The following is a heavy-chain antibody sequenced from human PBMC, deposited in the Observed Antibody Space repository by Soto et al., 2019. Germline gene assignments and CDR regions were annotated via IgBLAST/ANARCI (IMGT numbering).Heavy chain of an antibody. J-gene: IGHJ6*02. Sequence: GGSLRLSCAASGFTFESCAMSWVRQAPGKGLEWVSSISGSGTTTYYAESVKGRFSVSRDNSRDTVYLQVNRLGADDTAVYFCAKQGALRPSDHFYELYVWGQGTTVPVSS. D-gene: IGHD5-12*01. CDR1: GFTFESCA. CDR3: AKQGALRPSDHFYELYV. V-gene: IGHV3-23*01. CDR2: ISGSGTTT.